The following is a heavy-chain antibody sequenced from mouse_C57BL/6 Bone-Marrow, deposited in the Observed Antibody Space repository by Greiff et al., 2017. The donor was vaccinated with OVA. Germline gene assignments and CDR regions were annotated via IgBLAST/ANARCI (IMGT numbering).Heavy chain of an antibody. CDR3: ATYYSNHWYFDV. CDR1: GYTFTSYW. Sequence: QVHVKQPGAELVKPGASVKLSCKASGYTFTSYWMHWVKQRPGRGLEWIGRIDPNSGGTKYNEKFKSKATLTVDKPSSTAYMQLSSLTSEDSAVYYCATYYSNHWYFDVWGTGTTVTVSS. J-gene: IGHJ1*03. CDR2: IDPNSGGT. V-gene: IGHV1-72*01. D-gene: IGHD2-5*01.